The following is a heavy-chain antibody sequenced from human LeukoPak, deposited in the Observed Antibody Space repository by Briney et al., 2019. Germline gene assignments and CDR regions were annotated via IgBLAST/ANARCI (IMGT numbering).Heavy chain of an antibody. CDR1: GGSFSGYY. CDR3: ATSFDYSSSFRPPGY. CDR2: INHSGST. V-gene: IGHV4-34*01. J-gene: IGHJ4*02. Sequence: PSETLSLTCAVYGGSFSGYYWSWIRQPPGKGLEWIGEINHSGSTNYNPSLKSRVTISVDTSKNQFSLKLSSVTAADTAVYFCATSFDYSSSFRPPGYWGQGTLVTVSS. D-gene: IGHD6-6*01.